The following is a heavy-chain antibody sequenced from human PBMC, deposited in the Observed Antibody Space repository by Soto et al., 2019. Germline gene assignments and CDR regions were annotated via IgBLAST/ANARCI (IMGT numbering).Heavy chain of an antibody. CDR3: AQGPHSSAWHYFDY. CDR2: LSGGNT. Sequence: DVQLLESGGALVQPGGSLRLSCAASGFTFTSYAMSWVRQAPAKGLEWVSTLSGGNTYYADSVKGRFTISRDKSENTLYLQMISLRVEDMAIYYCAQGPHSSAWHYFDYWGQGTMITVSS. J-gene: IGHJ4*02. D-gene: IGHD6-19*01. CDR1: GFTFTSYA. V-gene: IGHV3-23*01.